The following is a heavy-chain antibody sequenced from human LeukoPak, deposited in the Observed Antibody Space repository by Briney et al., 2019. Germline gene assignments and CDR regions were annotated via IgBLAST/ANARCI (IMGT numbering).Heavy chain of an antibody. D-gene: IGHD6-13*01. J-gene: IGHJ4*02. Sequence: ASVKVSCKASGYTFTSYAMHWVRQAPGQRLEWMGWTNAGNGNTKYSQKFQGRVTITRDTSASTAYMELSSLRSEDTAVYYCARAPYSRVFDYWGQGTLVTVSS. CDR3: ARAPYSRVFDY. V-gene: IGHV1-3*01. CDR1: GYTFTSYA. CDR2: TNAGNGNT.